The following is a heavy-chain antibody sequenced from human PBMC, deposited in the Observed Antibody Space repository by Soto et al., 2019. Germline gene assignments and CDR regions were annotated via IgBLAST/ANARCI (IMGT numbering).Heavy chain of an antibody. CDR3: ARGRAAAAYNWFDP. Sequence: GASVKVSCKASGGTFSSYAISWVRQAPGQGLEWMGGIIPIFGTANYAQKFQGRVTITADESTSTAYMKLSSLRSEDTAVYYCARGRAAAAYNWFDPWGQGTLVTVSS. J-gene: IGHJ5*02. CDR1: GGTFSSYA. CDR2: IIPIFGTA. V-gene: IGHV1-69*13. D-gene: IGHD6-13*01.